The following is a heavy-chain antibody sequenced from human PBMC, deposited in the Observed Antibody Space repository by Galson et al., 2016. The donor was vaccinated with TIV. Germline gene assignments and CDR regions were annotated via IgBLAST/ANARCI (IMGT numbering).Heavy chain of an antibody. Sequence: SLRLSCAASGFTFGHYAVNWFRQALGKGLEWVGFITSKTYGATTEYAASVKGRFTISRDDSRNIAYLQMNSLKTEDTAVYYCTRTAMGSTRNAFDIWGQGTVVTVSS. CDR1: GFTFGHYA. D-gene: IGHD1-1*01. CDR2: ITSKTYGATT. CDR3: TRTAMGSTRNAFDI. J-gene: IGHJ3*02. V-gene: IGHV3-49*03.